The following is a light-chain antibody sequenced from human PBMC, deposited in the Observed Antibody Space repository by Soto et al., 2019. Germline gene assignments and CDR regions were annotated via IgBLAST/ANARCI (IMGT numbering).Light chain of an antibody. CDR2: GAS. CDR1: QSVSSD. CDR3: QQYNNWPIT. Sequence: EIVMTQSPVTLSVSPGERDTLSCRASQSVSSDLAWYQQKPGQVPKLLIYGASTRATGIPARFSGSGSGTEFTLTISSLQSEDFAVYYGQQYNNWPITFGQGTRLEIK. J-gene: IGKJ5*01. V-gene: IGKV3-15*01.